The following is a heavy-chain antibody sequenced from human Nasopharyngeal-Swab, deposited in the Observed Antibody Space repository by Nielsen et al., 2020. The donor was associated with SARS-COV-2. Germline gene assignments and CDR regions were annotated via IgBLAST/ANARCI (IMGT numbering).Heavy chain of an antibody. CDR3: AGGGVYYYGMDV. D-gene: IGHD6-25*01. J-gene: IGHJ6*02. V-gene: IGHV6-1*01. Sequence: SQTLSLTCVISGDSVSNNGATWNWIRQSPSRGLEWLGRTYYRPKWKSDYAVSVTSRLTINPDTSRNQFSLQLSSVTPEDTAIYYCAGGGVYYYGMDVWGQGTTVTVSS. CDR1: GDSVSNNGAT. CDR2: TYYRPKWKS.